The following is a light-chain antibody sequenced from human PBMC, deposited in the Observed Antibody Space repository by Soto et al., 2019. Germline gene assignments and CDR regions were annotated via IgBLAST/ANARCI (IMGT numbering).Light chain of an antibody. Sequence: QSVLTLPPSVSGSPGEAVTISCTGTSSYVGSYNRVSWYQQPPGTAPKLLIYDVSNRPSGVPDRFSGSKSGNAASLTISGLQAEDEADYYCSSYTSSSTYVFGTGAKVTVL. CDR3: SSYTSSSTYV. J-gene: IGLJ1*01. CDR1: SSYVGSYNR. V-gene: IGLV2-18*02. CDR2: DVS.